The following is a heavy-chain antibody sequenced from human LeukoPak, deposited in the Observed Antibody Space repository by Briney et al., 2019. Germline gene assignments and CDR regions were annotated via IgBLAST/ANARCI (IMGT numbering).Heavy chain of an antibody. Sequence: PGGSLRLSYAASGFTFSDYYMTWIRQAPGRGLEWISYINGSSSDTKYADSVKGRFTISRDNAKNSVYLLMNSLKTEDTAVYYCATDQAAGRYCSSTSCSNDIAWGQGTLVTVSS. CDR2: INGSSSDT. CDR3: ATDQAAGRYCSSTSCSNDIA. CDR1: GFTFSDYY. D-gene: IGHD2-2*01. V-gene: IGHV3-11*05. J-gene: IGHJ5*02.